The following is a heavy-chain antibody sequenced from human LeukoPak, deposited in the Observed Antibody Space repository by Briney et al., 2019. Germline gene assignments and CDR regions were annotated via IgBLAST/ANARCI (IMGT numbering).Heavy chain of an antibody. V-gene: IGHV1-8*01. Sequence: ASVKVSCKASGYTFTSYDINWVRQATGQGLEWMGWMSPNSGNTGYAQKFQGRVTMTRNTSISTAYMELSSLRSEDTAVYYCARGPLYYYYMDVWGKGTTVTVSS. CDR1: GYTFTSYD. CDR3: ARGPLYYYYMDV. J-gene: IGHJ6*03. CDR2: MSPNSGNT.